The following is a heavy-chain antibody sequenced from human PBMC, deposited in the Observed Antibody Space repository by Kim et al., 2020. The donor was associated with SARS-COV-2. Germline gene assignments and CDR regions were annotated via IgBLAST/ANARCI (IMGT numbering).Heavy chain of an antibody. V-gene: IGHV3-21*01. J-gene: IGHJ5*02. Sequence: GGSLRLSCAGTGTTFNGFDVNWVRQAPGKGLQWVSSISGASRLIYYADAVRGRFSISRDNAGNTIYLQMNDLRVDDTAVYYCARESDSYYNSGYSSFHWLDRWGQGTLVTVSS. CDR3: ARESDSYYNSGYSSFHWLDR. CDR2: ISGASRLI. D-gene: IGHD3-22*01. CDR1: GTTFNGFD.